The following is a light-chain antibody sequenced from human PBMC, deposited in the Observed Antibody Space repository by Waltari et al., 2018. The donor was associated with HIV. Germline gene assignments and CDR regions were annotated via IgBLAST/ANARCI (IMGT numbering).Light chain of an antibody. CDR3: GTWESSLSAAV. V-gene: IGLV1-51*01. J-gene: IGLJ2*01. CDR2: DSK. Sequence: QSVLTQPPSVSAAPGQKVTISCSGSSSNIGNNYVSWYQQLPGTAPRLPIYDSKKRPSEIPDRFSGSKSGASATLDITGLQTGDEADYYCGTWESSLSAAVVGGGTKLAVL. CDR1: SSNIGNNY.